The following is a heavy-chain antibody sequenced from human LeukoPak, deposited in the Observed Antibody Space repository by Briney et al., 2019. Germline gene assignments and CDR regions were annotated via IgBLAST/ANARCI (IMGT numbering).Heavy chain of an antibody. CDR1: GYTFSNYG. V-gene: IGHV1-18*01. CDR2: ISAYNGNT. Sequence: ASVKVSCKASGYTFSNYGISWVRQAPGQGLEWMGWISAYNGNTNYAQKLQGRVTMTTDTSTSTVYMELRSLRSDDTAVYYCARDRWGRDGYNYIDYWGQGTLVTVSS. CDR3: ARDRWGRDGYNYIDY. J-gene: IGHJ4*02. D-gene: IGHD5-24*01.